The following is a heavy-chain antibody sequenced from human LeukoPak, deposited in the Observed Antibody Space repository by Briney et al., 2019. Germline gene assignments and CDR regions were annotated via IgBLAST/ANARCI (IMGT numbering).Heavy chain of an antibody. D-gene: IGHD6-19*01. J-gene: IGHJ3*02. Sequence: GGSLRLSCAASGFTFNSYTIHWVRQAPGKGLEWVTIISYDGSNKYYADSVKGRFTISRDNSKNTLYLQMHSLRAEDTAVYYCASPSSGQSFDIWGQGTMVTVSS. CDR2: ISYDGSNK. V-gene: IGHV3-30*14. CDR1: GFTFNSYT. CDR3: ASPSSGQSFDI.